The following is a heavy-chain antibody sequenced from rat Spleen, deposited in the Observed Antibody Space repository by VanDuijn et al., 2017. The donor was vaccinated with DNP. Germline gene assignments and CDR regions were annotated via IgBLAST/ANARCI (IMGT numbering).Heavy chain of an antibody. D-gene: IGHD1-1*01. Sequence: EVQLVESGGGLVQPGRSLKLSCAASGFTFSNYDMAWVRQAPTKGLEWVASISPSGGSTYYRDSVKGRFTVSRDNAKSSLYLQMDSLRSEDTATYYCARQGLQWFAYWGQGTLVTVSS. CDR3: ARQGLQWFAY. CDR1: GFTFSNYD. CDR2: ISPSGGST. J-gene: IGHJ3*01. V-gene: IGHV5-25*01.